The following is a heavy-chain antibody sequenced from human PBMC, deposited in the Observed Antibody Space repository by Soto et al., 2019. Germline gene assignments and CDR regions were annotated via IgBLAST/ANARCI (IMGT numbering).Heavy chain of an antibody. J-gene: IGHJ5*02. CDR2: IIPIFGTA. Sequence: QVQLVQSGAEVKKPGSSVKVSCKASGGTFSSYAISWVRQAPGQGLEWMGGIIPIFGTANYAQKFQGRVTITADKSTSTAYMELRSLRSEDTAVYYCARVRVDTAMVTISYNNWFDPLGQGTLVTVSS. CDR1: GGTFSSYA. D-gene: IGHD5-18*01. V-gene: IGHV1-69*06. CDR3: ARVRVDTAMVTISYNNWFDP.